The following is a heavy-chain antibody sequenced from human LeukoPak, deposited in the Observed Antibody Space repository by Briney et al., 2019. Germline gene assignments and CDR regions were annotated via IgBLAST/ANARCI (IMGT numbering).Heavy chain of an antibody. Sequence: SETLSLTCTVSGGSISSYYWSWIRQPPGKGLEWIGYIYYSGSTNYNPSLKSRVTISVDTSKNQFSLKLSSVTAAGTAVYYCARAVRWFGALDYWGQGTLVTVSS. CDR1: GGSISSYY. J-gene: IGHJ4*02. V-gene: IGHV4-59*01. CDR3: ARAVRWFGALDY. CDR2: IYYSGST. D-gene: IGHD3-10*01.